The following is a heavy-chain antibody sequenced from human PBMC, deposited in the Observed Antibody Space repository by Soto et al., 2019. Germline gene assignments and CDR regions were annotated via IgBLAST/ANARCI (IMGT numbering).Heavy chain of an antibody. D-gene: IGHD2-15*01. CDR3: ARDPHVVVVAATRGH. CDR1: GFTFSSYS. J-gene: IGHJ4*02. Sequence: GGSLRLFCAASGFTFSSYSMNWVRQAPGKGLEWVSSISSSSSYIYYADSVKGRFTISRDNAKNSLYLQMNSLRAEDTAVYYCARDPHVVVVAATRGHWGQGTLVTVSS. CDR2: ISSSSSYI. V-gene: IGHV3-21*01.